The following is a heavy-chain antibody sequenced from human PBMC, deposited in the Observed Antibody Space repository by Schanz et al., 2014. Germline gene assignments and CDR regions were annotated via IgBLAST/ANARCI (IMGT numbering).Heavy chain of an antibody. CDR1: GITFSSHS. Sequence: VQLVDSGGGLVQPGGSLRLSCAASGITFSSHSMNWVRQAPGKGLEWISYITYNGCTIYYADSVKGRFTISRDNAKNPQFLDMSSLSADVTSLSCCARAPRSAYLDYWGQGTLVTVSS. V-gene: IGHV3-48*01. J-gene: IGHJ4*02. CDR2: ITYNGCTI. CDR3: ARAPRSAYLDY. D-gene: IGHD1-26*01.